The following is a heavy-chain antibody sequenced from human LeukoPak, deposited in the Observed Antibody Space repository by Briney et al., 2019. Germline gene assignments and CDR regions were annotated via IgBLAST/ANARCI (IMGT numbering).Heavy chain of an antibody. D-gene: IGHD3-10*01. CDR2: ISSSSSYI. V-gene: IGHV3-21*01. Sequence: GGSLRLSCAASGFTFSSYSMNWVRQAPGKGLEWVSSISSSSSYIYYADSVKGRFTISRDNAKNSLYLQMNSLRAEDTAVYYCARDPQKGFGELLSHYYYYMDVWGKGTTVTISS. CDR3: ARDPQKGFGELLSHYYYYMDV. J-gene: IGHJ6*03. CDR1: GFTFSSYS.